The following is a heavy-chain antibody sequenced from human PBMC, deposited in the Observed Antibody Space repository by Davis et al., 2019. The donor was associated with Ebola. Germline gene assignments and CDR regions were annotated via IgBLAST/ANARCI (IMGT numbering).Heavy chain of an antibody. J-gene: IGHJ4*02. CDR1: GYTFTSYD. Sequence: AASVKVSCKASGYTFTSYDINWVRQATGQGLEWMGWMNPNSGNTGYAQKFQGRVTMTRDTSTSTVYMELSSLRSEDTAVYYCARGRALTYYYDSSGYYFWGQGTLVTVSS. V-gene: IGHV1-8*01. CDR2: MNPNSGNT. CDR3: ARGRALTYYYDSSGYYF. D-gene: IGHD3-22*01.